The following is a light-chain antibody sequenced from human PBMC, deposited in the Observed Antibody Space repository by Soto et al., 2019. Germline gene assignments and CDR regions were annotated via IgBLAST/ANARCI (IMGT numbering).Light chain of an antibody. Sequence: DIQMTQSPSTLYASVGDRVTITCRASQSIGASLAWFQQKPGKAPNLLIYKASSLESGVPSRFSGSGSGTEFTLTINTLQPDEFATYYCQQYNSSPLTFGGGTKVEIK. CDR2: KAS. V-gene: IGKV1-5*03. J-gene: IGKJ4*01. CDR1: QSIGAS. CDR3: QQYNSSPLT.